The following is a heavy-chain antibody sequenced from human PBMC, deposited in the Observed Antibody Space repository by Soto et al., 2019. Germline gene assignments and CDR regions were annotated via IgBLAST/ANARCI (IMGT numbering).Heavy chain of an antibody. CDR2: ISAYNGYT. J-gene: IGHJ5*02. V-gene: IGHV1-18*04. CDR1: GYTFTSHS. CDR3: ARVGYYYGSGSYVFDP. Sequence: QVQLVQSGAEVKKPGASVKVSCKASGYTFTSHSIIWVRRAPGEGLEWVGWISAYNGYTNSAENFQGRVTMTTDASTNTAYMELRSMRSDGTAVYYCARVGYYYGSGSYVFDPWGQGTLVTVSS. D-gene: IGHD3-10*01.